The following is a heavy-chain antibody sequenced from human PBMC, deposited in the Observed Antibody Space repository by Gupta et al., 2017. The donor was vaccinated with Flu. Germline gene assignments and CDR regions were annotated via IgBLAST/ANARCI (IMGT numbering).Heavy chain of an antibody. CDR3: AHRGYNWNDGYFDY. Sequence: QITLKESGPTLVKPTQTLTLTCTFSGFSLSTSGVGVGWIRQPPGKALEWLALIYWNDDKRYSPSLKSRLTITKDTSKNQVVLTMTNMDPVDTATYYCAHRGYNWNDGYFDYWGQGTLVTVSS. CDR1: GFSLSTSGVG. J-gene: IGHJ4*02. D-gene: IGHD1-1*01. CDR2: IYWNDDK. V-gene: IGHV2-5*01.